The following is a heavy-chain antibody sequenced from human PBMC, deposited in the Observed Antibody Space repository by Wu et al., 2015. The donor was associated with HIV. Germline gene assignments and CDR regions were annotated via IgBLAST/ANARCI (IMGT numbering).Heavy chain of an antibody. J-gene: IGHJ1*01. CDR1: GYTLTDYF. CDR2: VNTNTGGT. Sequence: QVQMVQSGPEVKQPGASVKVSCKASGYTLTDYFIHWVRQAPGQRLEWMGWVNTNTGGTKYAQKFQGRVTMTRDTSISTAYMELTSLRSDDTAMYYCARDQDSSSWHMEEYFQHWGQGTLVTVSS. V-gene: IGHV1-2*02. D-gene: IGHD6-13*01. CDR3: ARDQDSSSWHMEEYFQH.